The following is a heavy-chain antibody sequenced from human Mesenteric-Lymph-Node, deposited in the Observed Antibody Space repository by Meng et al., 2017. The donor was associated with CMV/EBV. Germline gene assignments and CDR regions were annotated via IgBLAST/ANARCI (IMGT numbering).Heavy chain of an antibody. CDR2: INANSGGT. J-gene: IGHJ4*02. D-gene: IGHD5-24*01. V-gene: IGHV1-2*06. CDR3: ARDNGYTFAF. Sequence: KVSCKASGYTFTDFYMHWVRQAPGQGLEWVGRINANSGGTDYAQKFKGRVAMTRDTSSSTAYMELSSLRSDATALYYCARDNGYTFAFWGQGALVTVSS. CDR1: GYTFTDFY.